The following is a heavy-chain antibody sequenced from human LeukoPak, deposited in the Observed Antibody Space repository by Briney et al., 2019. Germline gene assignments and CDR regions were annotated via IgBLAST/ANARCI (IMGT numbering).Heavy chain of an antibody. V-gene: IGHV4-59*01. J-gene: IGHJ4*02. D-gene: IGHD2-21*02. CDR1: GGSISSYY. CDR2: IYYSGST. CDR3: ARRSGDWNSYYFDY. Sequence: SETLSLTCTVSGGSISSYYWSWIRQPPGKGLEWIGYIYYSGSTNYNPSLKSRVTISVDTSKNQFSLKLSSVTAADTAVYYCARRSGDWNSYYFDYWGQGTLVTVSS.